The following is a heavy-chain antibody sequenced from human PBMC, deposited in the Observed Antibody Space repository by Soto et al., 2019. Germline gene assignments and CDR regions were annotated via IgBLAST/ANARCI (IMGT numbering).Heavy chain of an antibody. Sequence: PGGSLRLSCAASGFTFSMYWMHWVRQVPGKGPEWVSRINDDGISTNYADSVKGRFTISRDNAKNTQYLQMNALRVEDTAVYYCTRGPRSTSTGTGAFWGQGTLVTVSS. D-gene: IGHD1-1*01. CDR1: GFTFSMYW. V-gene: IGHV3-74*01. CDR2: INDDGIST. J-gene: IGHJ4*02. CDR3: TRGPRSTSTGTGAF.